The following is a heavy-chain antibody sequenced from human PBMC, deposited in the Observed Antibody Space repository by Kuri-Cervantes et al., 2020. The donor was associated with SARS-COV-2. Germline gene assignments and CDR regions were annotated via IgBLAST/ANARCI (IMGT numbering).Heavy chain of an antibody. D-gene: IGHD3-3*01. CDR2: IYNSGST. V-gene: IGHV4-61*02. Sequence: SEPLSLTCTVSGDPVTSDEYYWSWIRQPAGKGMEWIGRIYNSGSTTYNPSLKSRVTISVDRSKNQFSLKLSSVTAADTAVYYCARETGYYDFWSGYYYFDYWGQGTLVTVSS. CDR1: GDPVTSDEYY. J-gene: IGHJ4*02. CDR3: ARETGYYDFWSGYYYFDY.